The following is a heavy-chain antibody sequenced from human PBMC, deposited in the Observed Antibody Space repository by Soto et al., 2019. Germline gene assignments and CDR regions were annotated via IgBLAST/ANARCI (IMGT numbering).Heavy chain of an antibody. D-gene: IGHD3-16*02. CDR3: ARDVWGSYRLFDY. CDR2: IYYSGST. Sequence: SETLSLTCTVSCGSISSYYWSWIRQPPGKGLEWIGYIYYSGSTNYNPSLKSRVTISVDTSKNQFSLKLSSVTAADTAVYYCARDVWGSYRLFDYWGQGTLVTVSS. J-gene: IGHJ4*02. V-gene: IGHV4-59*01. CDR1: CGSISSYY.